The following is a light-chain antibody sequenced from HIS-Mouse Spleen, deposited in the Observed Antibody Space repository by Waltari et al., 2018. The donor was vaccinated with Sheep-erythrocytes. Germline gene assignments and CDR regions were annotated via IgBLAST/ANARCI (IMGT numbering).Light chain of an antibody. J-gene: IGLJ1*01. V-gene: IGLV2-11*01. Sequence: QSALTQPRSVSGPPGQSVTISCTRPSSDVGGYNYVSRYQQHPGKAPKLMIYDVSKRPSGVPDRFSGSKSGNTASLTISGLQAEDEADYYCCSYAGSYNHVFATGTKVTVL. CDR3: CSYAGSYNHV. CDR2: DVS. CDR1: SSDVGGYNY.